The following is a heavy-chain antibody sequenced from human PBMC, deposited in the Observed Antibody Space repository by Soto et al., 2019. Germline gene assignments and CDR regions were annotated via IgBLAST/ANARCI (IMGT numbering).Heavy chain of an antibody. CDR2: ISSTTNYI. Sequence: GGSLRLSCAASGFTFTRYSMNWVGQAPGKGLEGVSSISSTTNYIYYGDSMKGRFTITRDNAKNSLYLEMNSLRAEETAVYYCARESEDLTSNFDYWGQGTLVTVSS. V-gene: IGHV3-21*06. CDR3: ARESEDLTSNFDY. CDR1: GFTFTRYS. J-gene: IGHJ4*02.